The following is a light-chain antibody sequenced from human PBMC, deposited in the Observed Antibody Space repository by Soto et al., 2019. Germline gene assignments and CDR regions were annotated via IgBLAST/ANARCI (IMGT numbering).Light chain of an antibody. CDR2: DVS. CDR3: SSYTSSRIRV. V-gene: IGLV2-14*01. Sequence: QSALTQPASVSGSPGQSITISCTGTSSGVGGYNYVSWYQQHPGKAPKLMIYDVSNRPSGLSNRFSGSKSGSTASLTISGLQAEDEADYYCSSYTSSRIRVFGGGTKLTVL. CDR1: SSGVGGYNY. J-gene: IGLJ3*02.